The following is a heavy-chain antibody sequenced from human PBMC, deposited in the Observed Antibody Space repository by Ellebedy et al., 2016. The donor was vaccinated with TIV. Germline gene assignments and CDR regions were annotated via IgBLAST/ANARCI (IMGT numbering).Heavy chain of an antibody. CDR3: AKDVGRGGPSLYYGMDV. CDR1: GFTFNDYG. D-gene: IGHD3-10*01. CDR2: ISWNSVII. J-gene: IGHJ6*01. V-gene: IGHV3-9*03. Sequence: PGGSLRLSCAASGFTFNDYGMHWVRQVPGKGLEWVSGISWNSVIIGYADFVKGRFILSRDNAKNSLYLQMNSLTTEDVALYYCAKDVGRGGPSLYYGMDVWGQGTTVTVSS.